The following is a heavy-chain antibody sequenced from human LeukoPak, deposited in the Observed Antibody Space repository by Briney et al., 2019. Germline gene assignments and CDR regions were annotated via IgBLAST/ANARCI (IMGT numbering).Heavy chain of an antibody. CDR3: ARGGGGSYYYYYYGMDV. D-gene: IGHD6-25*01. V-gene: IGHV4-59*01. CDR1: GGSISRYY. CDR2: IYYSGST. Sequence: SETLSLTCTVSGGSISRYYWSWVRQPPGKGLEWIGYIYYSGSTNYNPSLKSRVTISVDTSKNQFSLKLSSVTAADTAVYYCARGGGGSYYYYYYGMDVWGQGTTVTVSS. J-gene: IGHJ6*02.